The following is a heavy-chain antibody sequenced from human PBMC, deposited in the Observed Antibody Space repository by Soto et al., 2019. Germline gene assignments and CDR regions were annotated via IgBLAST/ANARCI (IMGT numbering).Heavy chain of an antibody. CDR2: IYWDDDE. J-gene: IGHJ4*02. CDR3: AHTTVTTAFDS. Sequence: QITLKESGPTLVKPTQTLTLTCSFSGFSLSTSGVGVGWIRQPPGKALEWLALIYWDDDERYSPSLRSRLTITNDTSNNQVVLTMANMDPVDTGTYYCAHTTVTTAFDSWGQGTLVTVSS. CDR1: GFSLSTSGVG. V-gene: IGHV2-5*02. D-gene: IGHD4-17*01.